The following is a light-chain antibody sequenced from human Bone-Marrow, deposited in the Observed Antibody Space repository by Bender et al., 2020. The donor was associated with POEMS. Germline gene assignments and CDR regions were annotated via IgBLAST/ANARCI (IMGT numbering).Light chain of an antibody. Sequence: QSALTQPASVSGSPGQSITISCTGTSRDVGSYNLVSWYQQHPGKAPKLMLYEGSKRPSGVSNRFSGSKSGNTASLTISGLQAEDEADYYCQSYDSSLSGAWVFGGGTKLTVL. J-gene: IGLJ3*02. CDR3: QSYDSSLSGAWV. CDR2: EGS. V-gene: IGLV2-14*02. CDR1: SRDVGSYNL.